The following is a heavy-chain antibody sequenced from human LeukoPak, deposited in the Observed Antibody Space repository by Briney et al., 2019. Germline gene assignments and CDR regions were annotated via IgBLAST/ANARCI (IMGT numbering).Heavy chain of an antibody. CDR2: IKQDGSEK. Sequence: PGGSLRLSCAASGFTFSSYWMSWVRQAPGKGLEWVANIKQDGSEKYYVDSVKGRFTISRDNTKNSLSLQMNSLRAEDTAVYYCARGLYISGWYRYAFDIWGHGTMVTVSS. V-gene: IGHV3-7*04. D-gene: IGHD6-19*01. J-gene: IGHJ3*02. CDR1: GFTFSSYW. CDR3: ARGLYISGWYRYAFDI.